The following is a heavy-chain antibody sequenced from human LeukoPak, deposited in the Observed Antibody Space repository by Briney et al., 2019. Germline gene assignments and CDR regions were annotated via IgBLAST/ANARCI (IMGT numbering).Heavy chain of an antibody. D-gene: IGHD5-24*01. CDR2: IYTSGST. V-gene: IGHV4-4*08. CDR1: GGSISSYY. CDR3: ARGGRDGYRFGLSC. Sequence: SETLSLTCTVSGGSISSYYWSWIRQPPGKGLEWIGRIYTSGSTNYNPSLKSRVTISVDTSKNQFSLKLSSVTAADTAVYYCARGGRDGYRFGLSCWGQGTLVTVSS. J-gene: IGHJ4*02.